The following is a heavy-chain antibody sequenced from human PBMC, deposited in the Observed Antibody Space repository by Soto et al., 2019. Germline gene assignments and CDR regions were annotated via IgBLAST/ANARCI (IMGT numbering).Heavy chain of an antibody. Sequence: EVQLVESGGGLVQPGRSLRLSCAASGFTFDDYAMHWVRQAPGKGLEWVSGISWNSGSIGYADSVKGRFTISRDNAKNSLYLQMNSLRAEDTALYYCAKANGSRDYPFDYWGQGTLVTVSS. D-gene: IGHD3-3*01. CDR2: ISWNSGSI. J-gene: IGHJ4*02. CDR3: AKANGSRDYPFDY. CDR1: GFTFDDYA. V-gene: IGHV3-9*01.